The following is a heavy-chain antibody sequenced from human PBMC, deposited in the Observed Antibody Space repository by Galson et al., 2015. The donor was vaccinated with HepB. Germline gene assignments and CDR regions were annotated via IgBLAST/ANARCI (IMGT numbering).Heavy chain of an antibody. Sequence: SVKVSCKASEGTFSNYAINWVRQAPGQGLEWMGGIIPFFGTSNYTQKFQGRVTITADESTSTAYMELSSLTSEDTAVYYCAVVPVAMSYYHYYVMDVWGQGTTVTVSS. CDR3: AVVPVAMSYYHYYVMDV. J-gene: IGHJ6*02. CDR1: EGTFSNYA. CDR2: IIPFFGTS. V-gene: IGHV1-69*13. D-gene: IGHD2-2*01.